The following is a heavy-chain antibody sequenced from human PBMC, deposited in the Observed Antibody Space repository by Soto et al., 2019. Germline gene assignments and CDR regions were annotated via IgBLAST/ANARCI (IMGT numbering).Heavy chain of an antibody. Sequence: SVKVSCKASGGTFSSYAISWVRQAPGQGLEWMGGIIPIFGTANYAQKFQGRVTITADKSTSTAYMELSSLRSEDTAVYYCAADSSYPYYYGMDVWGQGTTVTVSS. CDR2: IIPIFGTA. J-gene: IGHJ6*02. V-gene: IGHV1-69*06. D-gene: IGHD3-16*02. CDR1: GGTFSSYA. CDR3: AADSSYPYYYGMDV.